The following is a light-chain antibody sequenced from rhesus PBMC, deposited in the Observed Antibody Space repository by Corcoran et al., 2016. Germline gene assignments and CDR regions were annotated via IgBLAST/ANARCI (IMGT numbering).Light chain of an antibody. CDR2: YDH. CDR1: NIGSKY. V-gene: IGLV3-36*02. Sequence: YDLTQPPSVSVSPGQTARITCGGDNIGSKYVHWYQQKPPQAPVPVIYYDHERPSGIPDRFSGSKLGNTATLTISGVEAGDEADYYCHLVGGNRDQMFGGGTRLTVL. J-gene: IGLJ2*01. CDR3: HLVGGNRDQM.